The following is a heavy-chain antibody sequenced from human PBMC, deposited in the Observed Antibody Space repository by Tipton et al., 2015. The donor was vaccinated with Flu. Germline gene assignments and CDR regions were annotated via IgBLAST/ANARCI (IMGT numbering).Heavy chain of an antibody. J-gene: IGHJ5*02. CDR2: IYYSGST. Sequence: LRLSCAASGFTFSSSSMSWIRQRPGKGLEWIGSIYYSGSTYYKPSLESRLSISVDTSKNQFSLNMRSVTAADMAVYYCARRDYSNYVSDPKSWFDPWGQGTLVAVSS. CDR1: GFTFSSSSM. CDR3: ARRDYSNYVSDPKSWFDP. D-gene: IGHD4-11*01. V-gene: IGHV4-31*02.